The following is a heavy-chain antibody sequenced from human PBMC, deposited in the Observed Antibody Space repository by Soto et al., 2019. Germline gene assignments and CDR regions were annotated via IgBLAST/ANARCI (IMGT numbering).Heavy chain of an antibody. CDR2: IRSKANSYAT. CDR3: FRENYLQHHGMDV. J-gene: IGHJ6*02. Sequence: GGSLRLSCAVSGVSFSVSTIHLVRQASGKGLEWVGRIRSKANSYATAYAAAVKGRFIVSRDDSKTTSYLQIDSLKIEDTAMYYCFRENYLQHHGMDVWCQATMV. CDR1: GVSFSVST. V-gene: IGHV3-73*01. D-gene: IGHD1-7*01.